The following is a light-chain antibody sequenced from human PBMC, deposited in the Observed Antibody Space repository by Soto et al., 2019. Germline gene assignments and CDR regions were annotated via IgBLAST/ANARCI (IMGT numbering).Light chain of an antibody. V-gene: IGKV2-30*01. CDR2: KVF. CDR3: MQATHWPPN. CDR1: QSLVYSDGNTY. J-gene: IGKJ3*01. Sequence: DVVMTQSPHSLPVTLGQPASISCRSSQSLVYSDGNTYLSWFQQRPGQSPRRLIYKVFNRDSGVPERFSASGSDTYFTLKISRVEAEDVGVYYSMQATHWPPNFGPGTKVEIK.